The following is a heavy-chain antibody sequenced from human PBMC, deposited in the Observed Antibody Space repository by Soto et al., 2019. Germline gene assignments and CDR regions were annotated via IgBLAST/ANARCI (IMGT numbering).Heavy chain of an antibody. CDR2: IIPIFDTA. J-gene: IGHJ4*02. Sequence: ASVKVSCKASGGTFSSYAISWVRQAPGQGLEWMGGIIPIFDTANYAQKFLGRVTITADESTSTAYMELSSLRSEDTAVYYCAREYRLWFYFDYWGQGTLVTVSS. CDR3: AREYRLWFYFDY. CDR1: GGTFSSYA. V-gene: IGHV1-69*13. D-gene: IGHD3-10*01.